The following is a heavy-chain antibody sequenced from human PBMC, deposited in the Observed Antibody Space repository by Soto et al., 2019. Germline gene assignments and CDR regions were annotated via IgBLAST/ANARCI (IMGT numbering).Heavy chain of an antibody. D-gene: IGHD5-18*01. CDR1: GFTFDDYT. Sequence: GGSLRLSCAASGFTFDDYTMQWVRQAPGKCLEWVALISWDGGITYYADSVKGRFTISRDNSKNSLYLQMNSLTTEDTALYYCAKAGAYNYGSYFDYWGQGTLVTVSS. J-gene: IGHJ4*02. CDR2: ISWDGGIT. CDR3: AKAGAYNYGSYFDY. V-gene: IGHV3-43*01.